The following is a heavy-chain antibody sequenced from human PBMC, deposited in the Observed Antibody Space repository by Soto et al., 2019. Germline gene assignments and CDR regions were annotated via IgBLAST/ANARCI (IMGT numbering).Heavy chain of an antibody. Sequence: GGSLRLSCAASGFTFSSYGMHWVRQAPGKGLEWVAVIWYDGSNKYYADSVKGRFTISRDNSKNTLYLQMNSLRAEDTAVYYCAIFENSSPHHYYMHVSGTAPTLTVSS. CDR2: IWYDGSNK. V-gene: IGHV3-33*01. CDR1: GFTFSSYG. J-gene: IGHJ6*03. D-gene: IGHD6-6*01. CDR3: AIFENSSPHHYYMHV.